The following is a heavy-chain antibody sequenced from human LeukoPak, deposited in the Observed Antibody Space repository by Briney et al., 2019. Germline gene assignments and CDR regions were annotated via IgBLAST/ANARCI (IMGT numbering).Heavy chain of an antibody. D-gene: IGHD2-8*01. CDR1: GGSVSSSGYY. V-gene: IGHV4-61*08. J-gene: IGHJ4*02. CDR3: SRRIESLYYFDY. Sequence: PSETLSLTCAVSGGSVSSSGYYWSWIRRPPGKGLEWIAYIYYTGRTNYNPSLKSRVTISLDTSNSQFSLKLSSVTAADTAVYYCSRRIESLYYFDYWGQGTLVTVSS. CDR2: IYYTGRT.